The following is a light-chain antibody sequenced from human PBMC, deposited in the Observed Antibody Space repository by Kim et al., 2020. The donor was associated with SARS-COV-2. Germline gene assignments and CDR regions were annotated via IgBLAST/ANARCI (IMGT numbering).Light chain of an antibody. J-gene: IGLJ2*01. CDR3: SSYTSSSTLV. CDR1: SSDVGGYNY. Sequence: GHSITTSCPGTSSDVGGYNYGSWYQQHPGTAPKLMIYDVSNRPAGVSNRFSGSKSGNTASLTISGLQAEDEADYYCSSYTSSSTLVFGGGTQLTVL. V-gene: IGLV2-14*03. CDR2: DVS.